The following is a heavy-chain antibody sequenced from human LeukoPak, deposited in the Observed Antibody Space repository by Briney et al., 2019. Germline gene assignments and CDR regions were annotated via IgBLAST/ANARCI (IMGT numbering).Heavy chain of an antibody. CDR3: ARGGKAAAGNFHYYYYMDV. V-gene: IGHV4-34*01. Sequence: PSETLSLTCAVYGGSFSGYYWSWIRQPPGKGLEWTGEINHSGSTNYNPSLKSRVTISVDTSKNQFSLKLSSVTAADTAVYYCARGGKAAAGNFHYYYYMDVWGKGTTVTVSS. CDR2: INHSGST. CDR1: GGSFSGYY. J-gene: IGHJ6*03. D-gene: IGHD6-13*01.